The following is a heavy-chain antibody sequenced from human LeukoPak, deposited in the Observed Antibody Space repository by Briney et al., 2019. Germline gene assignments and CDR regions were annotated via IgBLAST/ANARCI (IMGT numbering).Heavy chain of an antibody. J-gene: IGHJ6*02. CDR3: ARDGGGMGAYYYYGMDV. CDR1: GGSISSYY. V-gene: IGHV4-4*07. Sequence: SETLSLTCTVSGGSISSYYWSWIRQPAGKGLEWIGRIYTSGSTNYNPSLKSRVTISVDTSKNQFSLKLSPVTAADTAVYYCARDGGGMGAYYYYGMDVWGQGTTVTVSS. CDR2: IYTSGST. D-gene: IGHD1-26*01.